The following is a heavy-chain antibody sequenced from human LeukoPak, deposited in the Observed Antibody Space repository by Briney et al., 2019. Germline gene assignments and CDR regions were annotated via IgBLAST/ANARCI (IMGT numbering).Heavy chain of an antibody. CDR3: ARDYLKVVVAGTAPSAGHMDY. D-gene: IGHD2-15*01. J-gene: IGHJ4*02. CDR2: INPSGGST. CDR1: GYTFTSYY. Sequence: ASVKVSCKASGYTFTSYYMHWVRQAPGQGLEWMGIINPSGGSTSYAQKFQGRVTMTRDTSSSTVYMELSSLRSEDMAVYYRARDYLKVVVAGTAPSAGHMDYWGQGTLVTVSS. V-gene: IGHV1-46*01.